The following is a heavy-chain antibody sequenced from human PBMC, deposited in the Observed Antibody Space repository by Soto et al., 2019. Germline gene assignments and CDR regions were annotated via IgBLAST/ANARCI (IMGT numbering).Heavy chain of an antibody. D-gene: IGHD6-19*01. J-gene: IGHJ4*02. Sequence: QVQLVESGGGVVQPGSSLRLSCAASGLTLSNYAMHWVRQAPGKGLEWVAVISYDGSNRYYADSVKGRFTISRDNSKNTLYLQMNSLRAEDTAVYYCARVTQAGAADYWGQGTLVTVSS. CDR1: GLTLSNYA. CDR2: ISYDGSNR. CDR3: ARVTQAGAADY. V-gene: IGHV3-30-3*01.